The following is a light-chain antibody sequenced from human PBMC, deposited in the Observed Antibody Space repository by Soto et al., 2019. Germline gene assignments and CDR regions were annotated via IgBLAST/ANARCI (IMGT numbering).Light chain of an antibody. CDR2: QDK. CDR1: KLGDKY. Sequence: ELTQPPSVSVSPGQTASITCSGDKLGDKYASWYQQKPGQSPVVVIYQDKKRPSGIPDRFSGSNFGSTATLTIGGTQAMDEADYYCQAWDTGTVIFGGGTKLTVL. V-gene: IGLV3-1*01. J-gene: IGLJ2*01. CDR3: QAWDTGTVI.